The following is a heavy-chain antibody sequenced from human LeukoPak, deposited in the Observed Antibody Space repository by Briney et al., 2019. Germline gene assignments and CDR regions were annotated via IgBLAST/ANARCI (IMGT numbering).Heavy chain of an antibody. CDR1: GGSISGSGSY. CDR2: IYYSGNT. CDR3: ARVMAARREDLNWFDP. J-gene: IGHJ5*02. V-gene: IGHV4-39*07. D-gene: IGHD6-6*01. Sequence: SETLSLTCTVSGGSISGSGSYWGWIRQPPGKGLEWIGSIYYSGNTYNPSHKSRVTISVDTSKNQFSLNLTSVNAADTAVYYCARVMAARREDLNWFDPWGQGALVTVSS.